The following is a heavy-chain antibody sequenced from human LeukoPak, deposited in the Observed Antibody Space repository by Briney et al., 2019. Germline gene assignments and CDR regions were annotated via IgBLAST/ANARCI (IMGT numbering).Heavy chain of an antibody. CDR1: GFTFRSYA. Sequence: GGSLRLSCAASGFTFRSYAMSWVRQAPGKGMEWVSAISGSGGSTYYADSVKGRFTISRVNSKNTLYLQMNSLRAEDTAVYYCAKPGRIWFGEFDYWGQGTLVTVSS. V-gene: IGHV3-23*01. J-gene: IGHJ4*02. D-gene: IGHD3-10*01. CDR3: AKPGRIWFGEFDY. CDR2: ISGSGGST.